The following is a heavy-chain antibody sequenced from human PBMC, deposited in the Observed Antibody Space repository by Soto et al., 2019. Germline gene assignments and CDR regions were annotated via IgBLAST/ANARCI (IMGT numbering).Heavy chain of an antibody. CDR3: ARARGKTYDILTGYPLTAFDI. J-gene: IGHJ3*02. Sequence: SETLSLTCVVSGDSISSGSYSWNWIRQPPGKGLEWIGYIYHSGSTYYNPSLKSRVTISVARSKNQFSLKLSSVTAADTAVYYCARARGKTYDILTGYPLTAFDIWGQGTMVTVS. CDR1: GDSISSGSYS. D-gene: IGHD3-9*01. CDR2: IYHSGST. V-gene: IGHV4-30-2*01.